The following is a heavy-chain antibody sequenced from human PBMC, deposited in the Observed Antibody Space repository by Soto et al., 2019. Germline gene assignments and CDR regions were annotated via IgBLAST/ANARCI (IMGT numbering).Heavy chain of an antibody. J-gene: IGHJ4*02. CDR2: IYFNGNT. V-gene: IGHV4-39*01. CDR3: ARQGSY. Sequence: QLQLQESGPGLVKPSETLSLTCNVSGVSISDTSYYWGWFRQPPGKGLEWIGTIYFNGNTFYNPSLKSRLTISVDTSKNQISLRLTSVTAADTAVYYCARQGSYWGQGTLVAVSS. CDR1: GVSISDTSYY.